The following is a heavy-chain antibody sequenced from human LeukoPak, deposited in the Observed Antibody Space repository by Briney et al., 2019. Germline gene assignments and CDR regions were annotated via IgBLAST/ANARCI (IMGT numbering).Heavy chain of an antibody. V-gene: IGHV4-4*09. CDR3: ARDRGGRYYVGSNWFDP. J-gene: IGHJ5*02. CDR1: GGSISSYY. CDR2: IYTSGST. Sequence: SETLSLTCTVSGGSISSYYWSWIRQPPGKGLEWIGYIYTSGSTNYNPSLKSRVTMSVDTSKNQFSLKLSSVTAADTAVYYCARDRGGRYYVGSNWFDPWGQGTLVTVSS. D-gene: IGHD3-16*01.